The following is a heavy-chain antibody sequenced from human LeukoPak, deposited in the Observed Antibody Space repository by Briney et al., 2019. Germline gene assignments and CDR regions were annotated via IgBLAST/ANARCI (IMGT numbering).Heavy chain of an antibody. D-gene: IGHD5-18*01. CDR3: ARSGYSYGRSYYYYGMDV. V-gene: IGHV1-18*01. CDR1: GYTFTSYG. Sequence: ASVKVSCKASGYTFTSYGISWVRQAPGQGLEWMGWISAYNANTNYAQKLQGRVTMTTDTSTSTAYMELRSLRSDDTAVYYCARSGYSYGRSYYYYGMDVWGQGTTVTVSS. J-gene: IGHJ6*02. CDR2: ISAYNANT.